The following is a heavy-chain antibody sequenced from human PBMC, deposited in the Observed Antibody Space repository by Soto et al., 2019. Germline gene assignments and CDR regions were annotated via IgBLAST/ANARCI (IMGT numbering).Heavy chain of an antibody. D-gene: IGHD1-7*01. Sequence: PSETLSLTCAVHGGSFSGYYWSWIRQPPGKGLEWIGEINHSGSTNYNPSLKSRVTISVDTSKNQFSLKLSSVTAADTAVYYCAGKNWNYVYYYYGMDVWGQGTTVTVSS. V-gene: IGHV4-34*01. CDR1: GGSFSGYY. J-gene: IGHJ6*02. CDR2: INHSGST. CDR3: AGKNWNYVYYYYGMDV.